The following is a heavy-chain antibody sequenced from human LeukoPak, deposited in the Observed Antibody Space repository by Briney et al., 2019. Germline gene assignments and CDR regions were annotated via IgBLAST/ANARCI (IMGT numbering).Heavy chain of an antibody. Sequence: ASVRVSCKPSGSTFTAYYMHRVRQAPGPGRGGMGWIYPNSGAAKYAQKCQGRLTMTRDTSISTAYMELRGLRSDDTAVYYCARSGSGLYLNWGEGTLVTVSS. V-gene: IGHV1-2*02. J-gene: IGHJ4*02. CDR3: ARSGSGLYLN. D-gene: IGHD6-19*01. CDR1: GSTFTAYY. CDR2: IYPNSGAA.